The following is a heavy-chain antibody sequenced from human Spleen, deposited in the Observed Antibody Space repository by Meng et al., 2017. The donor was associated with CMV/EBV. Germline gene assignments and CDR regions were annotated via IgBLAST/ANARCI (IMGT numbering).Heavy chain of an antibody. D-gene: IGHD3-22*01. Sequence: MSWVRQAPGKGLEWVSAIRGSGGSTYYADSVKGRFTISRDNSKNTLYLQMNSLRAEDTAVYYCAKCGGAAAGRDDYYDSSGYSPAAHWGQGTLVTVSS. J-gene: IGHJ4*02. CDR3: AKCGGAAAGRDDYYDSSGYSPAAH. V-gene: IGHV3-23*01. CDR2: IRGSGGST.